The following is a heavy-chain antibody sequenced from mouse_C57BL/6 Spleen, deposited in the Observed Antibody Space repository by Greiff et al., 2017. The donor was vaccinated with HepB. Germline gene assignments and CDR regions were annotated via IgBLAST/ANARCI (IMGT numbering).Heavy chain of an antibody. V-gene: IGHV3-6*01. D-gene: IGHD1-1*01. CDR1: GYSITSGYY. CDR3: ARFITTVVAIDY. Sequence: DVKLQESGPGLVKPSQSLSLTCSVTGYSITSGYYWNWIRRFPGNELEWMGYISYDGSNNYNPSLKNRISITRDTSKNQFFLKLNSVTTEDTATYYCARFITTVVAIDYWGQGTTLTVSS. CDR2: ISYDGSN. J-gene: IGHJ2*01.